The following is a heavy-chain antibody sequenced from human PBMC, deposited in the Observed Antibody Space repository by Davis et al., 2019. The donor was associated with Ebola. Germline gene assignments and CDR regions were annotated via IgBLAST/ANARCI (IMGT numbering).Heavy chain of an antibody. CDR1: GFTFSGSA. V-gene: IGHV3-73*01. D-gene: IGHD6-25*01. Sequence: GESLKISCAASGFTFSGSAMHWVRQASGKVLEWVGRIRSKANSYATAYAASVKGRFTISRDDSKNTAYLQMNSLKTEDTAVYYCTAATPDYWGQGTLVTVSS. J-gene: IGHJ4*02. CDR3: TAATPDY. CDR2: IRSKANSYAT.